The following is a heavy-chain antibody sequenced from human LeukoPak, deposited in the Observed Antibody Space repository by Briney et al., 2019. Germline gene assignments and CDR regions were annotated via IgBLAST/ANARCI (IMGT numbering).Heavy chain of an antibody. Sequence: SETLSLTCAVSGGSISSSNWWSWVRQPPGKGLEWIGEIYHSGSTNYNPPLKSRVTISVDKSKNQFSLKLSSVTAADTAVYYCARDPITYYYDSSGYQNDYWGQGTLVTVSS. CDR3: ARDPITYYYDSSGYQNDY. CDR1: GGSISSSNW. CDR2: IYHSGST. J-gene: IGHJ4*02. D-gene: IGHD3-22*01. V-gene: IGHV4-4*02.